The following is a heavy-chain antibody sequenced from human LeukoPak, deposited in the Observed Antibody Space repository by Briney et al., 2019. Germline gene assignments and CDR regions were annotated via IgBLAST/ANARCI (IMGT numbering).Heavy chain of an antibody. CDR2: ISSSGGST. D-gene: IGHD3-3*01. Sequence: PGGSLRLSCAASGFTFSSYAMSWVRQAPGKGLEWVSAISSSGGSTYYADSVKGRFTISRDNSKNTLYLQMNSLRAEDTAVYYCAKDILRFLEWLLYFDYWGQGTLVTVSS. V-gene: IGHV3-23*01. J-gene: IGHJ4*02. CDR3: AKDILRFLEWLLYFDY. CDR1: GFTFSSYA.